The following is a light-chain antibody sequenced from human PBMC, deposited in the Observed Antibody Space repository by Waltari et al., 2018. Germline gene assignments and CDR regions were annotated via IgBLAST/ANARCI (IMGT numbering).Light chain of an antibody. CDR2: GAS. CDR3: QHYSDLPLT. CDR1: QNVANN. J-gene: IGKJ4*01. Sequence: EIVMTQSPATLSVSPGEGATLSCRASQNVANNLAWYQQKPGQAPRLLIYGASTRATGIPVRFSGSGSGTGFALTISSLQSEDSAVYYCQHYSDLPLTFGGGTKVEI. V-gene: IGKV3D-15*01.